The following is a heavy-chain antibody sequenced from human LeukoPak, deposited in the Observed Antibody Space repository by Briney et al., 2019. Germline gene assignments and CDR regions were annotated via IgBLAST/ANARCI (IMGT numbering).Heavy chain of an antibody. CDR3: ARVISYYGMDV. Sequence: GGSLRLSCAASGFTLSSYWMSWVRQAPGKGLEWVANIKQDGSEKYYVDSVKGRFTISRDNAKNSLYLQMNSLRAEDTAVYYCARVISYYGMDVWGQGTTVTVSS. CDR2: IKQDGSEK. J-gene: IGHJ6*02. CDR1: GFTLSSYW. V-gene: IGHV3-7*01.